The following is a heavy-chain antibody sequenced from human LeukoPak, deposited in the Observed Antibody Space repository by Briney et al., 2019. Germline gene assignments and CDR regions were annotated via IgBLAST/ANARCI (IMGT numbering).Heavy chain of an antibody. CDR2: IYSGGST. CDR3: AKDALVATSHFDN. CDR1: GFTVSSNY. Sequence: PGGSLRLSCAASGFTVSSNYMSRVRQAPGKGLEWVSVIYSGGSTYYADSVKGRFTISRDNSKNTLYLQMNSLRAEDTAVYFCAKDALVATSHFDNWGQGTLVTVSS. J-gene: IGHJ4*02. D-gene: IGHD5-12*01. V-gene: IGHV3-53*01.